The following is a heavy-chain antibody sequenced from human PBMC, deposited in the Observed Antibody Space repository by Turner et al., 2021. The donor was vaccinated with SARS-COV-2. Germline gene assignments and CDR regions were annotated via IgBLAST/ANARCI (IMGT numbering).Heavy chain of an antibody. CDR1: GDSISSSSFY. CDR3: VRTPSGSYPHFNF. Sequence: QLQLQESGPGLVKHSETLSLTCTVSGDSISSSSFYWGWIRQSRGKGLEWIGNFYYSGNTYYNPSLKSSVTISADTSKKQFSLRLTSVTAADTAVYYCVRTPSGSYPHFNFWGQGTLVTVSS. D-gene: IGHD1-26*01. CDR2: FYYSGNT. V-gene: IGHV4-39*01. J-gene: IGHJ4*02.